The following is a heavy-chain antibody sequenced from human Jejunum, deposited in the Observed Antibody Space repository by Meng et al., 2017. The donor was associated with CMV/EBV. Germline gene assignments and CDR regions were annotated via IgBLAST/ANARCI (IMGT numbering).Heavy chain of an antibody. J-gene: IGHJ4*02. CDR2: ISNTGNTI. Sequence: LSISCAASGVTFSHYYMSWIRQAPGKGLEWVSYISNTGNTIYYADSVKGRFTLSRDNAKNSLYLQMNSLRGEDTAIYYCARGGGDPDYWGQGTLVTSPQ. V-gene: IGHV3-11*04. D-gene: IGHD2-21*01. CDR3: ARGGGDPDY. CDR1: GVTFSHYY.